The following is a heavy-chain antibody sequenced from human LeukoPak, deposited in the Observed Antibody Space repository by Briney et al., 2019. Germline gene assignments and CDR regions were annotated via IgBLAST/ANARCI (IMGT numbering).Heavy chain of an antibody. CDR2: IGTAGDT. V-gene: IGHV3-13*01. CDR3: VRVAKERVGGVYYFDY. CDR1: GFTFSDYD. J-gene: IGHJ4*02. D-gene: IGHD1-1*01. Sequence: GGSLRLSRAASGFTFSDYDMHWVRQATGKGLEWVSAIGTAGDTYYTGSVKGRFTISRENAKNSLYLQMNSLRAGDTAVYYCVRVAKERVGGVYYFDYWGQGTPVTVSS.